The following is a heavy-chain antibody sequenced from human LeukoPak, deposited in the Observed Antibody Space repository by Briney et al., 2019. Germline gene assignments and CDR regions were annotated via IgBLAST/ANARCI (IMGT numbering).Heavy chain of an antibody. D-gene: IGHD3-22*01. Sequence: SETLSLTCTVSGGSISSYYWSWIRQPPGKGLEWIGYIYHSGSTNYNPSLKSRVTISVDTSKKQFSLKLSSVTAADTAVYYCARWKMEGKVVDVFDIWGQGTRVTVSS. V-gene: IGHV4-59*01. J-gene: IGHJ3*02. CDR3: ARWKMEGKVVDVFDI. CDR1: GGSISSYY. CDR2: IYHSGST.